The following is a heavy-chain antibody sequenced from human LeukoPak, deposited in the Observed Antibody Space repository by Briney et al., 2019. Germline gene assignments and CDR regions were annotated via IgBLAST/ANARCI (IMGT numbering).Heavy chain of an antibody. CDR2: IIPIFGTA. Sequence: SVKVSCKASGGTFSSYAISWVRQAPGQGLEWMGGIIPIFGTANYAQKFQGRVTITADESTSTAYMELSSLRSEDTAVYYCARDRPRTYYYGSKGAFDIWGQGTMVTVSS. CDR3: ARDRPRTYYYGSKGAFDI. J-gene: IGHJ3*02. D-gene: IGHD3-22*01. CDR1: GGTFSSYA. V-gene: IGHV1-69*13.